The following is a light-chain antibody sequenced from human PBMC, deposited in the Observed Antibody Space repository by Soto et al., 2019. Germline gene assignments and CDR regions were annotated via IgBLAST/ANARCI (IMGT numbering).Light chain of an antibody. V-gene: IGKV3-15*01. Sequence: EIVMTQSPATLSLSPGEGVTLSCRASQDVTNSVAWYQQKSGQAPRLLIYDASARASGVSARFRGSGSGTDYTLTISGLPAEDFELYFCQQYIRRPLSFGQGTRLEI. CDR3: QQYIRRPLS. CDR1: QDVTNS. CDR2: DAS. J-gene: IGKJ5*01.